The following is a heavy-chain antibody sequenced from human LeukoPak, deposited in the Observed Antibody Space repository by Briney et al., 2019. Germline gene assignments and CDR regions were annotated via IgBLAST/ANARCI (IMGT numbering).Heavy chain of an antibody. J-gene: IGHJ4*02. D-gene: IGHD1-26*01. Sequence: AGGSLRLSCAASGFTFSSYAMNWVRQAPGKGLEWVSGISGSGGSTYNADSVKGRVTISRDNSKNTVYMQMNSLRADDTAVYYCAKDRGLVGATPSNFDYWGQGALVTVSS. CDR1: GFTFSSYA. CDR2: ISGSGGST. V-gene: IGHV3-23*01. CDR3: AKDRGLVGATPSNFDY.